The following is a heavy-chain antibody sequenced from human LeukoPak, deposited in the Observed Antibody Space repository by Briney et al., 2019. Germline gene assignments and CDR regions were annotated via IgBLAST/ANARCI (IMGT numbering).Heavy chain of an antibody. D-gene: IGHD6-13*01. CDR3: ARAPLSTYSSSWPEYFQH. V-gene: IGHV1-2*02. CDR1: GYTFTGYY. CDR2: INPNRGGT. J-gene: IGHJ1*01. Sequence: ASVKVSCKASGYTFTGYYMHWVRQAPGQGLEWMGWINPNRGGTNYAQKFQGRVTMTRDTSISTAYMELSRLRSDDTAVYYCARAPLSTYSSSWPEYFQHWGQGTLVTVSS.